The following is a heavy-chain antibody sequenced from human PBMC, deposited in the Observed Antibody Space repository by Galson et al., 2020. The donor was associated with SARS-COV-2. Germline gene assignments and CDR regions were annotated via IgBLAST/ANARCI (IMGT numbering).Heavy chain of an antibody. CDR1: GFTFGDYA. V-gene: IGHV3-49*04. Sequence: GGSLRLSCTASGFTFGDYAMSWVRQAPGKGLEWVGFIRSKAYGGTTEYAASVKGRFTISRDDSKSIAYLQMNSLKTEDTAVYYCTRAGKTVGANYYFDYWGQGTLVTVSS. D-gene: IGHD1-26*01. CDR2: IRSKAYGGTT. CDR3: TRAGKTVGANYYFDY. J-gene: IGHJ4*02.